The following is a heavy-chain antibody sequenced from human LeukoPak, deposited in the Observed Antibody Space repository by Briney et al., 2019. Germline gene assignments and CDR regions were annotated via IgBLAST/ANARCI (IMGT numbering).Heavy chain of an antibody. Sequence: ASVKVSCKASGGTFSSYAISWVRQAPGQGLEWMGWISAYNGNTNYAQKLQGRVTMTTDTSTTTAYMELRSLRSDDTAVHYCARSPHILVVPTAFSSWGQGTLVTVSS. D-gene: IGHD2-2*01. CDR3: ARSPHILVVPTAFSS. CDR1: GGTFSSYA. CDR2: ISAYNGNT. J-gene: IGHJ4*02. V-gene: IGHV1-18*01.